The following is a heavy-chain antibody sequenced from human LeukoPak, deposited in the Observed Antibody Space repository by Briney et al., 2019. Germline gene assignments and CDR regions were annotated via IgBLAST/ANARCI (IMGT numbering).Heavy chain of an antibody. CDR3: ARASTVAGNHRPFDY. J-gene: IGHJ4*02. CDR2: INPKSGGT. CDR1: GYTFTDYY. D-gene: IGHD6-19*01. Sequence: ASVKVSCKASGYTFTDYYIHWVRQAHGQDFEWKGWINPKSGGTEYAQKFQGRVTMTRDPSLSTAYMELSRLRSDDTAVFYCARASTVAGNHRPFDYWGQGTLVTVSS. V-gene: IGHV1-2*02.